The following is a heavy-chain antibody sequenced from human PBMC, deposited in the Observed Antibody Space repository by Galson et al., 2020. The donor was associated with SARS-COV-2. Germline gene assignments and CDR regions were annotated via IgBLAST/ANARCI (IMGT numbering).Heavy chain of an antibody. CDR2: IYYSGST. Sequence: SETLSLTCSVSGCSISSGGYYWRWIRQPPGKGLEWIGYIYYSGSTYYNPSLKSRVTISVDTSEHQFSLKLSSVTAADTAVYYCARGGTVTTFSYWGQGTLVTVSS. V-gene: IGHV4-31*03. J-gene: IGHJ4*02. D-gene: IGHD4-17*01. CDR1: GCSISSGGYY. CDR3: ARGGTVTTFSY.